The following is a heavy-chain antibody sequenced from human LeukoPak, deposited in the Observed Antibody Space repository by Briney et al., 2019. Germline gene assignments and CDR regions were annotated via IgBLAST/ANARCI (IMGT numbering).Heavy chain of an antibody. CDR1: GFTFSGSA. CDR2: IRSKANSYAT. V-gene: IGHV3-73*01. D-gene: IGHD5-12*01. J-gene: IGHJ4*02. Sequence: PGGSLKLSCAASGFTFSGSAMHWVRQASGKGLEWVGRIRSKANSYATAYAASVKGRFTISRDDSKNTAYLQMNSLRAEDTAVYYCAKSWLRFGGDFDYWGQGTLVTVSS. CDR3: AKSWLRFGGDFDY.